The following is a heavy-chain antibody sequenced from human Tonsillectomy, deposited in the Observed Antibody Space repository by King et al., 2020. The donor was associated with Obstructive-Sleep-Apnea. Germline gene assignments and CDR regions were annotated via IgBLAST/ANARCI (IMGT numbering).Heavy chain of an antibody. V-gene: IGHV3-9*01. D-gene: IGHD3-3*01. CDR1: GFTFDDYA. CDR2: ISWNSGFI. J-gene: IGHJ4*02. CDR3: AKEREGGIWCVFYY. Sequence: VQLVESGGGLVQPGRSLRLSCAASGFTFDDYAMNWVRQAPGKGLEWVSGISWNSGFIAYADSVKGRFTISRDNAKNSLYLQRNSLRAEDTALYYCAKEREGGIWCVFYYWGQGTLVTVSS.